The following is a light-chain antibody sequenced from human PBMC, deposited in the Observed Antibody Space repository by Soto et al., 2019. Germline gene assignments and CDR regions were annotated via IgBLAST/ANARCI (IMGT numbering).Light chain of an antibody. CDR2: AAS. Sequence: DIQITQSPSSLSASVGDRVTITCRASQGISNSLAWYQQKPGKVPKLLIYAASTLLSGVPSRFSGSGSGTDFTLTISSLQPEDVATYYCQKYNSAPYTFGQGPQLEIK. CDR1: QGISNS. J-gene: IGKJ2*01. CDR3: QKYNSAPYT. V-gene: IGKV1-27*01.